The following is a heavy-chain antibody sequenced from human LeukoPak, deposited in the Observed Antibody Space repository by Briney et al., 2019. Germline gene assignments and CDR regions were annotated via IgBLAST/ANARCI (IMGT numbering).Heavy chain of an antibody. D-gene: IGHD6-13*01. Sequence: GGSLRLSCATSGFTFRNAWMSWVRQAPGKGLEWVGRIKSKHDGGTTDFAAPVKGRFSISRDDSENTLYLQMNSLRAEDTAVYYCARELASGDWGQGTLVTVSS. CDR3: ARELASGD. CDR2: IKSKHDGGTT. J-gene: IGHJ4*02. V-gene: IGHV3-15*05. CDR1: GFTFRNAW.